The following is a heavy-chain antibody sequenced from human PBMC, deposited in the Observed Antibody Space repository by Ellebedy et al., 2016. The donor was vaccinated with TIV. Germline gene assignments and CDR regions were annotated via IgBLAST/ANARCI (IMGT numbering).Heavy chain of an antibody. Sequence: AASVKVSCKASGGTFSRYAISWVRQAPGQGLEWRGRFIPILGMTNYAQKFQGRVTITADKSTSTSYMELSSLRSEDTAVYYCARVAHDDYDRNIDYWGQGTLVTVSS. CDR1: GGTFSRYA. CDR3: ARVAHDDYDRNIDY. CDR2: FIPILGMT. D-gene: IGHD4-17*01. V-gene: IGHV1-69*04. J-gene: IGHJ4*02.